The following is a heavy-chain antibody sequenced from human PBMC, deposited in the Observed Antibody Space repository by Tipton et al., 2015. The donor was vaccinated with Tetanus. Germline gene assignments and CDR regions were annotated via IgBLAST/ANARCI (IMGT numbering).Heavy chain of an antibody. Sequence: SLRLSCAASGFTFSSYGMHWVRQAPGKGLEWVAVIWYDGSNKYYTDSVKGRFTISRDNSKTTLYLQMNSLRAEDTAVYYCARGRGYESPYYYYGMDVWGQGTTVTVSS. J-gene: IGHJ6*02. CDR1: GFTFSSYG. CDR3: ARGRGYESPYYYYGMDV. V-gene: IGHV3-33*01. CDR2: IWYDGSNK. D-gene: IGHD5-12*01.